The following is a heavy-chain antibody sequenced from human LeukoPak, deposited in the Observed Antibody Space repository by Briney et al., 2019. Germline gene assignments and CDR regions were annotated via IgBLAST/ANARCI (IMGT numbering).Heavy chain of an antibody. CDR1: GGSISSYY. Sequence: ETLSLTCTVSGGSISSYYWSWIRQPPGKGLEWVSAISGSGGSTYYADSVKGRFTISRDNSKNTLYLQMNSLRAEDTAVYYCAKDPVAIVVVIPNWGQGTLVTVSS. V-gene: IGHV3-23*01. D-gene: IGHD3-22*01. J-gene: IGHJ4*02. CDR3: AKDPVAIVVVIPN. CDR2: ISGSGGST.